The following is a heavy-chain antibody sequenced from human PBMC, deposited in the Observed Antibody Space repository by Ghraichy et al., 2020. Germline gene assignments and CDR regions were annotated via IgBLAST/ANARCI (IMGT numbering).Heavy chain of an antibody. CDR3: AKLFGSGNYYNLFDY. CDR1: GFTFSSYA. Sequence: GESLNISCAASGFTFSSYAMGWVRQAPGKGLDWVSVISSSGGSTYYADSVEGRFTISRDNSKNTLFLLMNSLRAEDTAVYYCAKLFGSGNYYNLFDYWGQGTLVTVSS. V-gene: IGHV3-23*01. CDR2: ISSSGGST. D-gene: IGHD3-10*01. J-gene: IGHJ4*02.